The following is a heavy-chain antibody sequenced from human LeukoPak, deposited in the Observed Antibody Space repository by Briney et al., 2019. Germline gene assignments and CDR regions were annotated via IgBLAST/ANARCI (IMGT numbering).Heavy chain of an antibody. V-gene: IGHV4-39*07. Sequence: SETLSLTCTVSGGSISSYYWSWIRQPPGKGLEWIGSIYYSGSTYYNPSLKSRVTISVDTSKNQFSLKLTSVTAADTAVYYCARRIRAAGYYWGQGTLVTVFS. CDR2: IYYSGST. CDR3: ARRIRAAGYY. CDR1: GGSISSYY. D-gene: IGHD6-13*01. J-gene: IGHJ4*02.